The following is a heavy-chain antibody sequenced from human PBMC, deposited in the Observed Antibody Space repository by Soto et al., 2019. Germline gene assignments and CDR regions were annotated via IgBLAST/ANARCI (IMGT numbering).Heavy chain of an antibody. D-gene: IGHD1-26*01. V-gene: IGHV3-23*01. CDR3: AKDPGGSYHYFDY. Sequence: EVQVLESGGGLVQPGGSLRLSCAASGFTFSSYAMSWVRQAPGKGLGWVSAISVNGDTTYDADSVKGRFTISRDNSKNTLYLQMNSLRAEDTAVYYCAKDPGGSYHYFDYWGQGTLVTVSS. J-gene: IGHJ4*02. CDR1: GFTFSSYA. CDR2: ISVNGDTT.